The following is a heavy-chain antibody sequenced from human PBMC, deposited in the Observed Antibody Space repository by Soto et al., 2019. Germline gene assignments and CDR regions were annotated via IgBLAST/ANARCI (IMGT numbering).Heavy chain of an antibody. Sequence: GGSLRLSCAASGLTFSGFSMNWVRQAPGKGLEWVSSVSSSSDYIHYAESVKGRFTISRDNAKNSSYLQMNSLRAEDTAVYYCAIDVTTLAGRAFDYWRQGILVT. CDR3: AIDVTTLAGRAFDY. J-gene: IGHJ4*02. CDR2: VSSSSDYI. CDR1: GLTFSGFS. V-gene: IGHV3-21*01. D-gene: IGHD3-3*01.